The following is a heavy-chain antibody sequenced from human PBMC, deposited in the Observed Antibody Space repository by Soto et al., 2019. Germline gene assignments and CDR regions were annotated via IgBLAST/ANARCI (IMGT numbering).Heavy chain of an antibody. J-gene: IGHJ6*02. Sequence: QVQLVQSGAEVKNPGASVKVSCKASGYTFTRYGIGWARQAPGQGLEWMGWINTYNGNTNYAQNVQGRVTLTTDTSTITAYMELRSLRSNDTAIYYCAMVDVYVTPSPQDVWGQWTTVIVSS. V-gene: IGHV1-18*01. CDR2: INTYNGNT. CDR1: GYTFTRYG. CDR3: AMVDVYVTPSPQDV. D-gene: IGHD3-16*01.